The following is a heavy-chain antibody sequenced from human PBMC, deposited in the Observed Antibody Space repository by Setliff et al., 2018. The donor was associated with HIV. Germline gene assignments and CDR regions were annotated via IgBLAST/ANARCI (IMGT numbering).Heavy chain of an antibody. CDR1: GYYFTTFW. V-gene: IGHV5-51*01. CDR2: IYPGDSHT. CDR3: ARHGGYNPLDY. J-gene: IGHJ4*02. D-gene: IGHD5-12*01. Sequence: PGESLKISCKGSGYYFTTFWIAWVRQMPGKGLEWMGFIYPGDSHTTYSPSFQGQVTISVDTSVSTAYLQWSSLKASDTAMYYCARHGGYNPLDYWGQGTLVTVSS.